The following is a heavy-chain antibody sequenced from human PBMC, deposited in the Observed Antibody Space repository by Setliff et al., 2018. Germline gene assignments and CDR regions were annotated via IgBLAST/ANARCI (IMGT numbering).Heavy chain of an antibody. D-gene: IGHD6-13*01. V-gene: IGHV4-39*01. Sequence: SETLSLTCTVSGGSISSSSYYWGWIRQPPGKGLEWIGSIYYSGSTYYNPSLKSRVTISVDTSKNQFSLKLSSVTAADTAVYYCARRRLYSSSWFEGAFEIWGQGTMVTVSS. CDR3: ARRRLYSSSWFEGAFEI. CDR1: GGSISSSSYY. J-gene: IGHJ3*02. CDR2: IYYSGST.